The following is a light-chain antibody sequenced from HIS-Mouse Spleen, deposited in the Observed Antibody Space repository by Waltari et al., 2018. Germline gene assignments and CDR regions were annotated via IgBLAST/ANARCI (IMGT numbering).Light chain of an antibody. V-gene: IGLV2-23*01. CDR3: CSYAGSSTSVV. CDR2: EGS. Sequence: QSALTQPASVSGSPGQSITISCTGPSSDVGSYNLVSWYQQHPGKAPKLMIYEGSKRPSGVSNRFSGSKSGNTASLTISGLQAEDEADYYCCSYAGSSTSVVFGGGTK. CDR1: SSDVGSYNL. J-gene: IGLJ2*01.